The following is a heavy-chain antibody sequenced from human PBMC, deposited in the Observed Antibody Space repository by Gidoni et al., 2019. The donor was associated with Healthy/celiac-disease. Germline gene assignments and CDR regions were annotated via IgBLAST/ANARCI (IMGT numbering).Heavy chain of an antibody. J-gene: IGHJ5*02. D-gene: IGHD2-15*01. CDR3: AKDKGYSLHNWFDP. Sequence: EVQLVESGGGLVQPGRSLRLSCAASGFTFDDYAMHWVRQAPGKGLEGVSGISWNSGSIGYADSVKGRFTISRDNAKNSLYLQMNSLRAEDTALYYCAKDKGYSLHNWFDPWGQGTLVTVSS. CDR2: ISWNSGSI. V-gene: IGHV3-9*01. CDR1: GFTFDDYA.